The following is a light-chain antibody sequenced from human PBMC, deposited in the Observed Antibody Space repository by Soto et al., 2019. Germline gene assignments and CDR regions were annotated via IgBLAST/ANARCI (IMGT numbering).Light chain of an antibody. CDR2: GAS. CDR1: QSVSSSY. CDR3: QQYGSSPLT. J-gene: IGKJ4*01. Sequence: EIVLTQSPGTLSLSPGERATLSCRASQSVSSSYLAWYQQKPGQGPRLLIYGASSRATGIPDMFSGSGSGTDFTLTISRLEPEDFAVYYCQQYGSSPLTFGGGTKVEIK. V-gene: IGKV3-20*01.